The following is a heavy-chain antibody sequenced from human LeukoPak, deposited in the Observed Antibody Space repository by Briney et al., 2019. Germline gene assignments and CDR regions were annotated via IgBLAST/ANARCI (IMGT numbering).Heavy chain of an antibody. V-gene: IGHV4-34*01. CDR3: ARSSGRDYGAFDI. CDR2: INHSGST. J-gene: IGHJ3*02. CDR1: GGSFSGYY. Sequence: SETLSLTCAVYGGSFSGYYWSWIRQPPAKGLEWIGEINHSGSTNNNTSLKSRVTISVDTSKNQFSLKLSSVTAADTAVYYCARSSGRDYGAFDIWGEGTMVTVSS. D-gene: IGHD4-17*01.